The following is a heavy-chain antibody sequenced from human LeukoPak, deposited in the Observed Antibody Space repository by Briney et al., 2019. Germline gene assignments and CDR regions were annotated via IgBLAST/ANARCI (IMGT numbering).Heavy chain of an antibody. CDR3: ARHGHCTNVVCYSNYYYYMDV. CDR1: GSSFTSYW. D-gene: IGHD2-8*01. J-gene: IGHJ6*03. V-gene: IGHV5-51*01. CDR2: IYPDDSDT. Sequence: PGESLKISCKGSGSSFTSYWIGWVRQMPGKGLEWMGIIYPDDSDTRYSPSFEGQVIISVDKSISTAYLQWSSLKASDTATYYCARHGHCTNVVCYSNYYYYMDVWGKGTTVTVSS.